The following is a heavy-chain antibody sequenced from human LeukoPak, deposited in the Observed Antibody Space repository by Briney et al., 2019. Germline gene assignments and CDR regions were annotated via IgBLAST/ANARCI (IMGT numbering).Heavy chain of an antibody. D-gene: IGHD4-17*01. J-gene: IGHJ4*02. Sequence: GGSLRLSCAASGFTFSSYWMSWVRQAPGKGLEWVANIKQDGSEKYYVDSVKGRFTISRDNSKNTLYLQMNSLRAEDTAVYYCAREDYGDYFIDYWGQGTLVTVSS. CDR3: AREDYGDYFIDY. CDR2: IKQDGSEK. CDR1: GFTFSSYW. V-gene: IGHV3-7*01.